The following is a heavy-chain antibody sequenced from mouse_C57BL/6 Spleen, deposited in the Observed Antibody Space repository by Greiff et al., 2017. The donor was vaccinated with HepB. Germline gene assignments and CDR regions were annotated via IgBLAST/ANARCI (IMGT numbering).Heavy chain of an antibody. CDR2: IRNKANGYTT. V-gene: IGHV7-3*01. J-gene: IGHJ4*01. Sequence: EVKLVESGGGLVQPGGSLSLSCAASGFTFTDYYMSWVRQPPGKALEWLGFIRNKANGYTTEYSASVKGRFTISRDNSQSILYLQMNALRAEDSATYYCARYISNYGRYAMDYWGQGTSVTVSS. D-gene: IGHD2-5*01. CDR3: ARYISNYGRYAMDY. CDR1: GFTFTDYY.